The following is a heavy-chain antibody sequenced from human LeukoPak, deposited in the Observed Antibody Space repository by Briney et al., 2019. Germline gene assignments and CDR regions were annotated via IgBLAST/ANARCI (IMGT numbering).Heavy chain of an antibody. CDR3: ARGASYYYGR. CDR1: GGSISSSSYY. CDR2: INHSGST. Sequence: PETLSLTCTVPGGSISSSSYYWGWIRQPPGKGLEWIGEINHSGSTNYNPSLKSRVTISVETSKNQFSLKLSSVTAADTAVYYCARGASYYYGRWGQGTLVTVSS. D-gene: IGHD3-22*01. J-gene: IGHJ4*02. V-gene: IGHV4-39*07.